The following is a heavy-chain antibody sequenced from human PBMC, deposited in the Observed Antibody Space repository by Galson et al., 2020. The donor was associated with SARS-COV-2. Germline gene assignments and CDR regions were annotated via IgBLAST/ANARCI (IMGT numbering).Heavy chain of an antibody. Sequence: TGGSLRLSCAVSGLTFTINRMHWVPQAPGKGLVWVSSIKGDGSDTRYADSAKGRFTISRDNAKNTLDLQMSSLIAGDTAVYYCAYSSSLEWDSNYFDYWGQGTLVTVSS. J-gene: IGHJ4*02. V-gene: IGHV3-74*01. CDR1: GLTFTINR. CDR3: AYSSSLEWDSNYFDY. CDR2: IKGDGSDT. D-gene: IGHD3-3*01.